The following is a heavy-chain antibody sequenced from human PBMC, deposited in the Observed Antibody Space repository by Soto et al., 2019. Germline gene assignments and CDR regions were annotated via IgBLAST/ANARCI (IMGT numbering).Heavy chain of an antibody. CDR1: GYSFSTYS. D-gene: IGHD6-19*01. CDR3: ARHGPVWGSSGRGSGDY. V-gene: IGHV5-51*01. Sequence: PGESQRISCKVSGYSFSTYSIGWVRQMRGKCLEWMGIIYPGDSDTRYSPSFQGQVTISADKSISTAYLQWSSLKASDTAMYYCARHGPVWGSSGRGSGDYWGQGTLVTVSS. CDR2: IYPGDSDT. J-gene: IGHJ4*02.